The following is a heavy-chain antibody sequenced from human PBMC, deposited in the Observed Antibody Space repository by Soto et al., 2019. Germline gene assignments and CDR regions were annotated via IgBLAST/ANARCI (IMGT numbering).Heavy chain of an antibody. Sequence: ASVKVSCKASGYTFTRYGISWVRQAPGQGLEWMGWISGYNGDTNYAQKFQGRVTITRDTSASTAYMELSSLRSEDTAVYYCARAVAVPADFDYWGQGTLVTVSS. CDR2: ISGYNGDT. CDR1: GYTFTRYG. CDR3: ARAVAVPADFDY. V-gene: IGHV1-18*01. J-gene: IGHJ4*02. D-gene: IGHD6-19*01.